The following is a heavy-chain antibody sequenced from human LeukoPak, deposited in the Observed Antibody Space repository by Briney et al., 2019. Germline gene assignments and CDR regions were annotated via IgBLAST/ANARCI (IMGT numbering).Heavy chain of an antibody. CDR2: INPNSGGT. J-gene: IGHJ4*02. V-gene: IGHV1-2*06. D-gene: IGHD1-20*01. CDR1: GYTFTGYY. Sequence: ASVKVSCKASGYTFTGYYIHWVRQGPGQGLEWVGRINPNSGGTNYAQKFQGRVTMTRDTSINTAYMELSRLRSDDTAVFYCAVYIRGDNWITRGQGTLVTVSS. CDR3: AVYIRGDNWIT.